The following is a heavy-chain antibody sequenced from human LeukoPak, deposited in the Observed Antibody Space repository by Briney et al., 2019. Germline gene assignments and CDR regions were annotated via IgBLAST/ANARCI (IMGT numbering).Heavy chain of an antibody. J-gene: IGHJ6*03. CDR2: ISTNTGNP. CDR1: GYTFTSYA. D-gene: IGHD2-15*01. CDR3: ARKSVAATPRDVVYQYSYMDV. Sequence: ASVKVSCKSSGYTFTSYAMNWVRQAPGQGLEWMGWISTNTGNPTYAQGFTGRFVFSLDTSVSTAYLQISSLKAEDTAVYYCARKSVAATPRDVVYQYSYMDVWGKGTTVTVSS. V-gene: IGHV7-4-1*02.